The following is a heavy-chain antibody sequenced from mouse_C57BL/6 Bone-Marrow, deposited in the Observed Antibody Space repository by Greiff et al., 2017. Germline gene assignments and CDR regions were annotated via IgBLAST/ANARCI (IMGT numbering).Heavy chain of an antibody. CDR1: GYSITSGYY. D-gene: IGHD2-3*01. V-gene: IGHV3-6*01. Sequence: DVQLQESGPGLVKPSQSLSLTCSVTGYSITSGYYWNWIRQFPGNKLEWMGYISYDGSNNYNPSLKNRISITRDTSKNQFFLKLNSVTTEDTATYYCARGGVVTTRRAMDYWGQGTSVTVSS. CDR3: ARGGVVTTRRAMDY. J-gene: IGHJ4*01. CDR2: ISYDGSN.